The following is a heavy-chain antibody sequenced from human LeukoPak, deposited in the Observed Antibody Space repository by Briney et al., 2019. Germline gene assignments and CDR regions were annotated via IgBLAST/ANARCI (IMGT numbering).Heavy chain of an antibody. D-gene: IGHD1-14*01. Sequence: GGSLRLSYAASGFRFSYHDMHWVRQAPGKGLEFVSSIGAAGAHTFYADSVKGRFTISRDNFQSTMYLQMDGLRPEDSAVYYCARELGGTKTGGFDIWGQGTVVTVSS. CDR3: ARELGGTKTGGFDI. CDR2: IGAAGAHT. V-gene: IGHV3-64*02. CDR1: GFRFSYHD. J-gene: IGHJ3*02.